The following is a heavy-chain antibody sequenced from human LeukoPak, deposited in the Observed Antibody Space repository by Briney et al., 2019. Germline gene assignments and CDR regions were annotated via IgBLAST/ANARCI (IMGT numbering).Heavy chain of an antibody. CDR2: ISSSSGTI. J-gene: IGHJ4*02. V-gene: IGHV3-48*01. CDR3: ARGLDY. Sequence: QPGGSLRLSCAASGFTYSSFSMNWVRQAPGKGLEWVSYISSSSGTINYADSVKGRFTISRDNAKNSLYLQMNSLRAEDTAVYYCARGLDYWGQGTPVTVSS. CDR1: GFTYSSFS.